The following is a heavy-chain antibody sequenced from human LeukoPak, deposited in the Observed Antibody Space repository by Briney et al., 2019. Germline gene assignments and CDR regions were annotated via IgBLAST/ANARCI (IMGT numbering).Heavy chain of an antibody. CDR1: GYTFGAYY. CDR2: INPNSGGT. Sequence: ASVKVSCKASGYTFGAYYMHWVRQAPGQGLEWMGRINPNSGGTNYAQKFQGRVTMTRDTSISTAYMELSRLRSDDTAVYYCARRGVYYYDSSGRANNYFDFWGQGTLVTVSS. J-gene: IGHJ4*02. CDR3: ARRGVYYYDSSGRANNYFDF. V-gene: IGHV1-2*06. D-gene: IGHD3-22*01.